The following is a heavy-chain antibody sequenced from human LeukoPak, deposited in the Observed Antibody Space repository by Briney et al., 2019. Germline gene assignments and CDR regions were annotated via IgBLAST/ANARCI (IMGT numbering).Heavy chain of an antibody. Sequence: EASQTLSLTCTVSGGSISSGGYYWSWIRQPPGRGLEWIGYIYYSGSTNYNPSLKSRVTISVDTSKNQFSLKLSSVTAADTAVYYCARSSGWYDYWGQGTLVTVSS. D-gene: IGHD6-19*01. CDR1: GGSISSGGYY. CDR2: IYYSGST. V-gene: IGHV4-61*08. J-gene: IGHJ4*02. CDR3: ARSSGWYDY.